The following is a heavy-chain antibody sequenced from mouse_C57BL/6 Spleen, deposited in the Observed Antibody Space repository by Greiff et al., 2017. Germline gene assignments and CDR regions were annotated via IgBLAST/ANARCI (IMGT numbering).Heavy chain of an antibody. J-gene: IGHJ2*01. CDR3: TGLLRSYFDY. D-gene: IGHD1-1*01. Sequence: EVKLVESGGGLVQPGGSMKLSCVASGFTFSNYWMNWVRQSPEKGLEWVAQIRLKSDNYATHYAESVKGRFTISRDDSKSSVYLQMNNLRAEDTGIYYCTGLLRSYFDYWGQGTTLPVSS. CDR2: IRLKSDNYAT. CDR1: GFTFSNYW. V-gene: IGHV6-3*01.